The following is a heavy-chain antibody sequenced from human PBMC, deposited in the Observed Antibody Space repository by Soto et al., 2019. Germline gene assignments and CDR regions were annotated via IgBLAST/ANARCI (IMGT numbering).Heavy chain of an antibody. V-gene: IGHV3-30-3*01. CDR3: ARDVNIADRAGGIDY. CDR1: GFTFSSYA. D-gene: IGHD6-6*01. Sequence: QVHLVESGGGVVQPGRSLRLSCAASGFTFSSYAMHWARQAPGKGLEWVAGISYDESNKDHADSVKGRFTISRDNSQNTRYLQMNSLRVEDTAVYYCARDVNIADRAGGIDYWGQGTLVTVSS. CDR2: ISYDESNK. J-gene: IGHJ4*02.